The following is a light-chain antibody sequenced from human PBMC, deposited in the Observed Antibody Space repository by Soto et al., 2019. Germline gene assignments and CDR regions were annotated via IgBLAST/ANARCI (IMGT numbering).Light chain of an antibody. V-gene: IGKV1-27*01. CDR1: QGIRNY. CDR2: GAS. Sequence: DTQMTQSPSSLSASVGDRVTITCRASQGIRNYLAWYQQKPGKVPKLLIYGASTLQSGVPSRFSGSGSGTDFTLTISSLQPEDVATYYCQKYNSAPRTFGQGTKLEIK. CDR3: QKYNSAPRT. J-gene: IGKJ2*01.